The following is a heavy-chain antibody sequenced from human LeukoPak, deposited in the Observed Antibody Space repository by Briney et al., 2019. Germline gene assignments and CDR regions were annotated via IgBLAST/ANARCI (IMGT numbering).Heavy chain of an antibody. CDR3: ARRGHGYGSPFDY. V-gene: IGHV3-23*01. J-gene: IGHJ4*02. CDR2: ISGSGAST. CDR1: RFTFSSYA. D-gene: IGHD5-18*01. Sequence: GGSLRLSCAASRFTFSSYAMSWVRQAPGKGLEWVSAISGSGASTYYADSVKGRFTISRDNSKNTLDLQMSSLRAEDTAVYYCARRGHGYGSPFDYWGQGTLVTVSS.